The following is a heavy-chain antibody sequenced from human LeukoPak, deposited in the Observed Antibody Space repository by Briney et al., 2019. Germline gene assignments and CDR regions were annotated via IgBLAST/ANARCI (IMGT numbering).Heavy chain of an antibody. D-gene: IGHD1-1*01. Sequence: QPGGSLRLSCAASGFTFSSYSMNWVRQAPGKGLEWVSYISSSSSTIYYADSVKGRFTISRDNAKNSLYLQMNSLRAEDTAVYYCARVHDRYYFDYWGQGTQVTVSS. J-gene: IGHJ4*02. V-gene: IGHV3-48*01. CDR3: ARVHDRYYFDY. CDR1: GFTFSSYS. CDR2: ISSSSSTI.